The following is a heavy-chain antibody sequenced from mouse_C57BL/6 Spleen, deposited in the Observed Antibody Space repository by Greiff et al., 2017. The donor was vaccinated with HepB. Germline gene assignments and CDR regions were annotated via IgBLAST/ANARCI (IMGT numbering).Heavy chain of an antibody. CDR1: GFTFSDYG. CDR2: ISSGSSTI. V-gene: IGHV5-17*01. D-gene: IGHD3-2*02. Sequence: EVLLVESGGGLVKPGGSLKLSCAASGFTFSDYGMHWVSQAPEKGLEWVAYISSGSSTIYYADKVKGRFTISIDNSKNTLFLQMTSLSSEDSAVYYCARAAKATGFAYWGQGTLVTVSA. CDR3: ARAAKATGFAY. J-gene: IGHJ3*01.